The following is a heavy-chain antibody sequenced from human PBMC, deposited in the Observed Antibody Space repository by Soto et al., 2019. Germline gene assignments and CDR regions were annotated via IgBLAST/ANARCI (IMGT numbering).Heavy chain of an antibody. D-gene: IGHD3-16*01. CDR3: AGANTYEQRNYFDC. J-gene: IGHJ4*02. CDR2: IDSGAAT. V-gene: IGHV3-66*01. CDR1: GFTVSSNY. Sequence: GGSLRLSCAASGFTVSSNYMSWVRQAPGKGLEWVSVIDSGAATHYADSVKGRFTVSRDNSKNTLYLQMNSLRAEDTAVYYCAGANTYEQRNYFDCWGQGNLVTVSS.